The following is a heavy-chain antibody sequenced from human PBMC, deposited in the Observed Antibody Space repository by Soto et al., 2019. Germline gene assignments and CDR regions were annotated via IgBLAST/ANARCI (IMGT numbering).Heavy chain of an antibody. V-gene: IGHV4-4*02. CDR2: IYHSGGT. CDR1: GGSISSSNW. Sequence: TLSLTCAVSGGSISSSNWWSWVRQPPGKGLEWIGEIYHSGGTNYNPSLKSRVTISVDKSKNQFSLKLSSVAAADTAVYYCARAAATSVIAVAGIYYFDYWGQGTLVTVSS. J-gene: IGHJ4*02. D-gene: IGHD6-19*01. CDR3: ARAAATSVIAVAGIYYFDY.